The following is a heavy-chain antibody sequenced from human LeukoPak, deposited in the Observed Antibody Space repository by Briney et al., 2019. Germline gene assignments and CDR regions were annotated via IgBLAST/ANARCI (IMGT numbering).Heavy chain of an antibody. CDR2: IYYSGST. D-gene: IGHD2-15*01. V-gene: IGHV4-39*01. CDR1: GGSISSSSYY. J-gene: IGHJ4*02. Sequence: PSETLSLTXTVSGGSISSSSYYWGWIRQPPGKGLEWIGSIYYSGSTYYNPSLKSRVTISVDTSKNQFSLKLSSVTAADTAVYYCARQTVVAATLDYWGQGTLVTVSS. CDR3: ARQTVVAATLDY.